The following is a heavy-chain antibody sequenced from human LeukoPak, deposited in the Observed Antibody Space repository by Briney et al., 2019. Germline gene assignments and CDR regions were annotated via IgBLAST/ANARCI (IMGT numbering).Heavy chain of an antibody. CDR2: ISYDGSNK. CDR3: AASSGSYHY. Sequence: GGSLRLSCAASGFTFSSYAMHWVRQAPGKGLEWVAVISYDGSNKYHADSVKGRFTISRDNSKNTLSLQMNSLTAEDTAVYYCAASSGSYHYWGQGTLVIVSS. J-gene: IGHJ4*02. D-gene: IGHD3-10*01. CDR1: GFTFSSYA. V-gene: IGHV3-30*01.